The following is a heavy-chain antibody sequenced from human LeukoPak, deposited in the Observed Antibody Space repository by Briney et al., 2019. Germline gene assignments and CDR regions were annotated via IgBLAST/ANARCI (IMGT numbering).Heavy chain of an antibody. CDR1: GVNFSSYW. CDR2: IKQDGSEK. V-gene: IGHV3-7*01. J-gene: IGHJ4*02. CDR3: VVVRGVEFDY. Sequence: PGGSLRLSCAASGVNFSSYWMSWVRQAPGKGLEWVANIKQDGSEKYYVDSVKGRFTISRDNAKNSLYLQMNSLRAEDTAVYYCVVVRGVEFDYWGQGTLVTVSS. D-gene: IGHD3-10*01.